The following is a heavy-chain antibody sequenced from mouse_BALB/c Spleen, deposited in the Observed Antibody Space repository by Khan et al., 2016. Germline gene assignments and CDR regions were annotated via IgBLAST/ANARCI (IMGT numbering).Heavy chain of an antibody. CDR2: INPDSRTI. V-gene: IGHV4-1*02. CDR1: GFDFRRYW. Sequence: EVKLLESGGGLVQPGGSLKLSCAASGFDFRRYWMSWVRQAPGKGLEWIGEINPDSRTINYTPSLKDKFTISRDNAKNTLYLQMSKVRSEDTARYYCARAGYYGYIAYWGQGTLVSVSA. CDR3: ARAGYYGYIAY. J-gene: IGHJ3*01. D-gene: IGHD1-1*01.